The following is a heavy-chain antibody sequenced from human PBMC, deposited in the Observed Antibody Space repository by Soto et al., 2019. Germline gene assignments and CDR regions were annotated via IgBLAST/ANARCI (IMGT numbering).Heavy chain of an antibody. V-gene: IGHV4-39*01. CDR3: ARHVRRWDHYGSGSYYNGFDYYYGMDV. Sequence: SETLSLTCTVSGGSISSSSYYWGWIRQPPGKGLEWIGSIYYSGSTYYNPSLKSRVTISVDTSKNQFSLKLSSVTAADTAVYYCARHVRRWDHYGSGSYYNGFDYYYGMDVWGQGTTVTVSS. CDR2: IYYSGST. CDR1: GGSISSSSYY. J-gene: IGHJ6*02. D-gene: IGHD3-10*01.